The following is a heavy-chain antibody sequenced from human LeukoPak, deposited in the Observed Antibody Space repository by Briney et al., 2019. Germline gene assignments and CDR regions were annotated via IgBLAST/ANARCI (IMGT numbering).Heavy chain of an antibody. CDR3: ASGRVTYGVNVY. Sequence: VASVEVSCKASSYTFSSYGITWVRQAPGQGLEWMGWISAYNGNTNYAQKVQGRVTMTTDTSTSTAYMELRSLRSDDTAVYYCASGRVTYGVNVYWGQGTLVTVSS. J-gene: IGHJ4*02. CDR2: ISAYNGNT. CDR1: SYTFSSYG. V-gene: IGHV1-18*01. D-gene: IGHD3-16*02.